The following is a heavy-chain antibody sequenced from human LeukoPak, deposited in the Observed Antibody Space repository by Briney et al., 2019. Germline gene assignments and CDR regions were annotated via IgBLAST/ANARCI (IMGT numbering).Heavy chain of an antibody. Sequence: SETLSLTCAVYGGSFSGYYWSWIRQPPGKGLEWIGEINHRGSTNYNPSLKSRVTISVDTSKNQFSLKLSSVTAADTAVYYCATRTVIAPFDYWGQGTLVTVSS. J-gene: IGHJ4*02. V-gene: IGHV4-34*01. D-gene: IGHD6-13*01. CDR2: INHRGST. CDR1: GGSFSGYY. CDR3: ATRTVIAPFDY.